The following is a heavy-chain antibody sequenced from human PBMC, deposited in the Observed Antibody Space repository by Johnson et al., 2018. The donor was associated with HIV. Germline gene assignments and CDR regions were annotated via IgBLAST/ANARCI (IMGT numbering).Heavy chain of an antibody. CDR3: ARSRGPMRKDAFDI. CDR2: ISSNGGST. D-gene: IGHD3-10*01. Sequence: VQLVESGGDLVKPGGSLRVSCLASGFVFSDSHMSWIRQAPGKGLEYVSAISSNGGSTYYANSVKGRFTISRDNSKNTLYLEMGSLRVEDMAVYYCARSRGPMRKDAFDIWGQGTKVTVSS. CDR1: GFVFSDSH. J-gene: IGHJ3*02. V-gene: IGHV3-64*01.